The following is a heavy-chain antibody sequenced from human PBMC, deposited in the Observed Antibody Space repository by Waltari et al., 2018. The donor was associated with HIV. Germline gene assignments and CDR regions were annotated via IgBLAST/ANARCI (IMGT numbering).Heavy chain of an antibody. CDR1: GYTFVDYA. Sequence: QVQLVQSGAEVKKPGASVKVSCKTSGYTFVDYAIHWVRQAPGQRLEWMGWINTGNGNTKYSPEFQGRVSITRDTSASTVFMELSRLRSEDTALYYCTRDEFSSWSQSGGMDVWGQGTTVTVS. D-gene: IGHD6-13*01. V-gene: IGHV1-3*04. J-gene: IGHJ6*02. CDR2: INTGNGNT. CDR3: TRDEFSSWSQSGGMDV.